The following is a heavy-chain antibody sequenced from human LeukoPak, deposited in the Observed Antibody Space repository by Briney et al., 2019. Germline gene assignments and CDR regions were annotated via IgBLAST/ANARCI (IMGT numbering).Heavy chain of an antibody. CDR2: IYTSGST. V-gene: IGHV4-4*07. D-gene: IGHD3-22*01. CDR1: GGSISSYY. Sequence: SETLSLTCTVSGGSISSYYWSWIRQPAGKGLEWIGRIYTSGSTNYNPSLKSRVTMSVDTSKNQFSLKLSSVTAADTAVYYCARDQEGYYDSSGYYSLKAFDIWGQGTMVTVSS. CDR3: ARDQEGYYDSSGYYSLKAFDI. J-gene: IGHJ3*02.